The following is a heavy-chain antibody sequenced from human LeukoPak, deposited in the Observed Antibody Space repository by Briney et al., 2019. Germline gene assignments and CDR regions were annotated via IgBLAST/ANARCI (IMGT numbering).Heavy chain of an antibody. CDR2: ISGSGGST. V-gene: IGHV3-23*01. Sequence: PGGSLRLSCAASGFTFSSYAMSWVRQAPGKGLEWVSAISGSGGSTYYADSVKGRFTISRDNSKNTLYLQMNSLRAEDTAVYYCARGVMIAVAGLGYWGQGTLVTVSS. CDR1: GFTFSSYA. J-gene: IGHJ4*02. D-gene: IGHD6-19*01. CDR3: ARGVMIAVAGLGY.